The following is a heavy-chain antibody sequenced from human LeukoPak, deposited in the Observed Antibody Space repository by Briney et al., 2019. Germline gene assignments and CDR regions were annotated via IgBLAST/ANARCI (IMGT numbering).Heavy chain of an antibody. V-gene: IGHV3-23*01. CDR3: AKAIGHEIPSARRWYDP. CDR2: VSYGGGTT. Sequence: GGSLRLSCAASGFTLSTYAMAWVRQAPGKGLEWVSTVSYGGGTTYHADSVKGRFTISRDNFKNTLYLQMNSLRVEDTAVYYCAKAIGHEIPSARRWYDPWGEGTLVTVPS. CDR1: GFTLSTYA. J-gene: IGHJ5*02. D-gene: IGHD2-2*01.